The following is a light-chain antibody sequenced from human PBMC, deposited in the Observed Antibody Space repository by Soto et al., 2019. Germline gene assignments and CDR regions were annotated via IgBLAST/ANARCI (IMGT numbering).Light chain of an antibody. CDR2: DAS. CDR3: QQYDNLPLT. Sequence: DIQMPQSPSSLSASVGDRVTITCQASQDISNYLNWYQQKPGKAPKLLIYDASNLETVVPSRFSGRGSGTDFTFTISSLQPEDIATYYCQQYDNLPLTFGGGTKVEIK. V-gene: IGKV1-33*01. J-gene: IGKJ4*01. CDR1: QDISNY.